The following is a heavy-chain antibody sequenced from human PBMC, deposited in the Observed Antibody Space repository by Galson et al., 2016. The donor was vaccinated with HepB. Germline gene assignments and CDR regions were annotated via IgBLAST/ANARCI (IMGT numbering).Heavy chain of an antibody. CDR1: GFTFSGFW. CDR3: ARVYCSSTSCQPGAY. D-gene: IGHD2-2*01. V-gene: IGHV3-7*01. CDR2: IKQDGSEM. J-gene: IGHJ4*02. Sequence: SLRLSCAASGFTFSGFWMSWVRQAPGKGLEWVANIKQDGSEMYYTISRDNAKNTLYLQMNSLRAEDTAVYYCARVYCSSTSCQPGAYWGQGTLVTVSS.